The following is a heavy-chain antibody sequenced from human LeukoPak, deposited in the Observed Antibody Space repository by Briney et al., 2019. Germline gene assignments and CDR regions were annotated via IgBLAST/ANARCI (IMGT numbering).Heavy chain of an antibody. CDR2: INHSGCT. V-gene: IGHV4-34*01. CDR3: ARGFSSGWYLARD. D-gene: IGHD6-19*01. Sequence: SETLSLTCAVYGGSFSGYYWSWIRQPPGKGLEWIGEINHSGCTNYNPSLKSRVTISVDTSKNQFSLKLSSVTAADTAVYYCARGFSSGWYLARDWGQGTLVTVSS. CDR1: GGSFSGYY. J-gene: IGHJ4*02.